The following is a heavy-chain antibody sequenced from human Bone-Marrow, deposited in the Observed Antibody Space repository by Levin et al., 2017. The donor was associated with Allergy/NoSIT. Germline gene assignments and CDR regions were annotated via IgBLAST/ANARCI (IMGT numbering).Heavy chain of an antibody. CDR3: ARDLRTVAAADPYFDS. CDR1: GFTFSSYW. CDR2: INQDGSER. Sequence: QTGGSLRLSCEASGFTFSSYWMTWVRQAPGKGLEWVANINQDGSERYNVDSVKGRFTISSDNASKSLHLQMNSLRAGGTAGYYCARDLRTVAAADPYFDSSFKGTLVTVAA. D-gene: IGHD6-13*01. J-gene: IGHJ4*02. V-gene: IGHV3-7*01.